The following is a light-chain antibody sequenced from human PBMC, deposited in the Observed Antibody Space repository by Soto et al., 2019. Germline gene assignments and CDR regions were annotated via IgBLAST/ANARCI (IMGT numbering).Light chain of an antibody. V-gene: IGKV1-5*01. CDR1: QTISSW. Sequence: DIQMTQSPSTLSGSVGDRVTITCRASQTISSWLAWYQQKPGKAPKLLIYDASSLESGVPSRFSGSGSGTEFTLTISSLQPDDFATYYCQQYNSYWSWTFGQGTKVEIK. CDR3: QQYNSYWSWT. CDR2: DAS. J-gene: IGKJ1*01.